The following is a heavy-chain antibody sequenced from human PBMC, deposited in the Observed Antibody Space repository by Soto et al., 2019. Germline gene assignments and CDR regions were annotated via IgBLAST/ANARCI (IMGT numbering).Heavy chain of an antibody. J-gene: IGHJ4*02. D-gene: IGHD3-3*01. Sequence: GGSLRLSCAASGFTFSSYSMNWVRQAPGKGLEWVSYISSSSSTIYYADSVKGRFTITRDNAKNSQYLKMNSLRDEDTAVYYCAGRRVTIFGVVMASFDYWGQGTLVTVSS. CDR2: ISSSSSTI. CDR1: GFTFSSYS. V-gene: IGHV3-48*02. CDR3: AGRRVTIFGVVMASFDY.